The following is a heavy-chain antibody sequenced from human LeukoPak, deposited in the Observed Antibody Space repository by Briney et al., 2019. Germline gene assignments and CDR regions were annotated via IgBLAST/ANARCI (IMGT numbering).Heavy chain of an antibody. CDR3: ARQPPRNWSGFRPDY. Sequence: SQTLSLTCAVSGGSISSGGYSWSWIRQPPGKGLEWIGYIYHSGSTYYNPSLKSRVTISVDRSKNQFSLKLSSVTAADTAVYYCARQPPRNWSGFRPDYWGQGTLVTVSS. J-gene: IGHJ4*02. CDR2: IYHSGST. V-gene: IGHV4-30-2*01. CDR1: GGSISSGGYS. D-gene: IGHD3-3*01.